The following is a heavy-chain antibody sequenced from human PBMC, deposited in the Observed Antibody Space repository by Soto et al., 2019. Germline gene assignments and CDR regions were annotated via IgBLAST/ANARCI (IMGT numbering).Heavy chain of an antibody. CDR3: AATVATRPN. D-gene: IGHD2-21*01. CDR1: GFTFRSNW. CDR2: IMSDGSIT. J-gene: IGHJ4*02. Sequence: EVQLVESGGGLVQPGGSLRLSCAASGFTFRSNWMHWVRQAPGKGPVWVSRIMSDGSITNYADAVKGRCTISRDNAKNTLYLQMNSLRTEDTAVYYCAATVATRPNWGQGTLVTVSS. V-gene: IGHV3-74*01.